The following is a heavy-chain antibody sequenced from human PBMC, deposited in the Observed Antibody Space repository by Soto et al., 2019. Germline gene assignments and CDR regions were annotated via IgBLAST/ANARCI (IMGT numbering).Heavy chain of an antibody. CDR2: IIPILGIA. CDR3: ARSHDSSGTAVVY. J-gene: IGHJ4*02. D-gene: IGHD3-22*01. CDR1: GGTFSSYT. V-gene: IGHV1-69*02. Sequence: QVQLVQSGAEVKKPGSSVKVSCKASGGTFSSYTISWVRQAPGQGLEWMGRIIPILGIANYAQKFQGRVTITAEKSTSTDYMELSSLRSEDTAVYYCARSHDSSGTAVVYWGQGTLVTVSS.